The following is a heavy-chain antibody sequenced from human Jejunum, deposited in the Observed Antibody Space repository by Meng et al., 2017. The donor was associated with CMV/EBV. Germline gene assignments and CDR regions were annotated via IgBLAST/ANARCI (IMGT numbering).Heavy chain of an antibody. CDR3: TKGMTAVTTGYLHY. D-gene: IGHD4-17*01. CDR2: ISYDGNTK. V-gene: IGHV3-30*18. CDR1: RFTFSSFA. J-gene: IGHJ4*02. Sequence: SRFTFSSFAMHWVRQAPGKGLEWLTVISYDGNTKYYSDSVKGRFTISRDNSKNTLFLEMNSLRSEDTAVYYCTKGMTAVTTGYLHYWGQGTLVTVSS.